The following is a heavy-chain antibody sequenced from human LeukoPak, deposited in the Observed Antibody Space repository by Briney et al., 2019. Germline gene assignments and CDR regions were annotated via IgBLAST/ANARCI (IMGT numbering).Heavy chain of an antibody. CDR3: ASSRAGTLKVHNWFDP. Sequence: LGESLRISCKGSGYSFRSYWISWVRQMPGKGLEWMGRIDPTDSYTDYSPSFEGHVTISVDRSITTAYLQWSSLKASDTAMYFCASSRAGTLKVHNWFDPWGQGSLVTVSS. CDR1: GYSFRSYW. CDR2: IDPTDSYT. J-gene: IGHJ5*02. V-gene: IGHV5-10-1*01. D-gene: IGHD6-19*01.